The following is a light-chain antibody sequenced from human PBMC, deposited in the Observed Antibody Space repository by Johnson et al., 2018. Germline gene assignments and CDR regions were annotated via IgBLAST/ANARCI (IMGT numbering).Light chain of an antibody. Sequence: QSVLTQPPSVSAAPGQKVTISCSGSSSNIGNNYVSWYQQLPGTAPKLLIYENNKRPSGIADRFSGSKSGTSATLGITELQTGDEADYYCGTWDSSLSAGNVFGTGTKVTVL. CDR3: GTWDSSLSAGNV. J-gene: IGLJ1*01. CDR1: SSNIGNNY. V-gene: IGLV1-51*02. CDR2: ENN.